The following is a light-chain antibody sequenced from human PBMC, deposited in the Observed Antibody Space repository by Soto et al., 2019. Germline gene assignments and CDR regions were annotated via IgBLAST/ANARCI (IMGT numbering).Light chain of an antibody. CDR2: EVS. J-gene: IGLJ1*01. CDR3: CSYAGSSTYV. V-gene: IGLV2-23*02. Sequence: QSVLTQPASVPGSPGQSITISCTGTSSDVGSYNLVSWYQQHPGKAPKVMIYEVSKRPSGVPNRFSGSKSGYTASLTISGLQAEDEADYYCCSYAGSSTYVFGTGTKVTV. CDR1: SSDVGSYNL.